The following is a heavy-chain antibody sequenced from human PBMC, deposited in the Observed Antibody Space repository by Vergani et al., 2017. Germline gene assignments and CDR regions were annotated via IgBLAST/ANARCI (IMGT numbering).Heavy chain of an antibody. Sequence: QVQLVESGGGVVQPGRSLRLSCAASGFTFSSYGMHWVRQAPGKGLEWVAVISYDGSNIYYADSVKGRFTISRDNSKNTLYLQMNSLRAEDTAVYYCAKYYYGSGSYQVSGMDVWGQGTTVTVSS. D-gene: IGHD3-10*01. CDR1: GFTFSSYG. J-gene: IGHJ6*02. CDR2: ISYDGSNI. CDR3: AKYYYGSGSYQVSGMDV. V-gene: IGHV3-30*18.